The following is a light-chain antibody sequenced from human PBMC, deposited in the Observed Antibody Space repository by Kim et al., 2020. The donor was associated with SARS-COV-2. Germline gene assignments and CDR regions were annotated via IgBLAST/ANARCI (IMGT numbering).Light chain of an antibody. J-gene: IGKJ1*01. V-gene: IGKV3-15*01. CDR1: QSISNN. Sequence: DIVMTQSPATLSVSPGERATLSCRASQSISNNLAWYQQKPGQAPRLLVYGASTRATGIPTRFSGSGSGTEFTLTISSLQSEEFAVYYCQHYSYRPPWTCGQGTKVDIK. CDR2: GAS. CDR3: QHYSYRPPWT.